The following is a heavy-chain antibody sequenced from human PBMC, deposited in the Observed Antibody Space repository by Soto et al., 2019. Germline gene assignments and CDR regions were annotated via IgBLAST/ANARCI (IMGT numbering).Heavy chain of an antibody. J-gene: IGHJ4*02. CDR2: INAGNGDT. CDR1: RYSFSTFA. D-gene: IGHD4-4*01. V-gene: IGHV1-3*01. CDR3: ATQGRTTTEFDF. Sequence: ASVKASSKASRYSFSTFAIHWVRQAPGQRLEWMGWINAGNGDTKYSEKFQGRVTITGRTSASTAYMDLSSLRSEDTAVYYCATQGRTTTEFDFWGQGTLVTVSS.